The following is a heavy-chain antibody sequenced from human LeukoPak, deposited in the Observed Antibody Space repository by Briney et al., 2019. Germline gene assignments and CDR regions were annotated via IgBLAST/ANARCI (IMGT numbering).Heavy chain of an antibody. CDR1: GGSFSGYY. Sequence: PSETLSLTCAVYGGSFSGYYWSWIRQPPGKGLEWIGEINHSGSTNYNPSLKSRVTISVDTSKNQFSLKLSSVTAADTAVYYCARGRPAYYGSGSYLFAFDIWGQGTMVTVSS. D-gene: IGHD3-10*01. V-gene: IGHV4-34*01. CDR2: INHSGST. CDR3: ARGRPAYYGSGSYLFAFDI. J-gene: IGHJ3*02.